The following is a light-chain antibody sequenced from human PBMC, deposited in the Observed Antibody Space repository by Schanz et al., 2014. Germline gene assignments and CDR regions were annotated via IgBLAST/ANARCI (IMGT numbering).Light chain of an antibody. J-gene: IGKJ5*01. CDR1: QTISIY. Sequence: DIQMTQSPSSLSASVGDRVTITCRASQTISIYLNWYQQKAGKAPNLLIYDASNLESGVPSRFSGSGSGTEFTLTISSLQPEDIATYFCQQYDNVPITFGQGTRLEIK. CDR2: DAS. CDR3: QQYDNVPIT. V-gene: IGKV1-33*01.